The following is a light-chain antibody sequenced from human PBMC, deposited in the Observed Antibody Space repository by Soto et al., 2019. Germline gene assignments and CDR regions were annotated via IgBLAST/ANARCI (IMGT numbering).Light chain of an antibody. J-gene: IGLJ2*01. CDR3: QVWDSSSDHVL. CDR2: YDS. Sequence: SYELTQPPSVSVAPGKTARITCGGNNIGSKSVHWYQQKPGQAPVVVISYDSDRPSGIPERFSGSNSGNTATLTISRVEAGDEADYYCQVWDSSSDHVLFGGGTKVTVL. CDR1: NIGSKS. V-gene: IGLV3-21*04.